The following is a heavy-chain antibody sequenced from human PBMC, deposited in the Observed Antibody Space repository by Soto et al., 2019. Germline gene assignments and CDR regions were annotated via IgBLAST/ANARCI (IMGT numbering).Heavy chain of an antibody. CDR3: ARDRAPFCGGDCGLVDV. CDR1: GFNFNNFG. Sequence: GGSLRLSCAASGFNFNNFGMNWFRQAPGKGLEWVSSIRTSSTYIYYAESVKGRFAISRDNAKKSLYLEMNRLGVEDTAVYYCARDRAPFCGGDCGLVDVWGQGTSVTVSS. V-gene: IGHV3-21*01. D-gene: IGHD2-21*02. J-gene: IGHJ6*02. CDR2: IRTSSTYI.